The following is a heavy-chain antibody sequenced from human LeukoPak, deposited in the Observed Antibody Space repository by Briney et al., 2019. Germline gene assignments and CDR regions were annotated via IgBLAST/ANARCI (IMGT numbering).Heavy chain of an antibody. CDR3: ARGAALGIAARRVLDY. CDR1: GGTISGYC. Sequence: SETLSLTCTVSGGTISGYCWSWVRQPPGKGLEWIGYIYFTGSNNYNPSLKSRVTISVDTSKNQLSLRLSSVTASDTAVYYCARGAALGIAARRVLDYWGQGALVTVSS. D-gene: IGHD6-6*01. V-gene: IGHV4-59*08. CDR2: IYFTGSN. J-gene: IGHJ4*02.